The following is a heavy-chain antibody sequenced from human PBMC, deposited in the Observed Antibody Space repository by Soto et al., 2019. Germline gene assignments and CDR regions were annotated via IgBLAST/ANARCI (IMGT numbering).Heavy chain of an antibody. Sequence: ASVKVSCKASGGTFSSFTVNWVRQAPGQGLEWMGGFMPILGAANYAPKFQGRVTIIADESTNTGYMELSSLRSEDTAVYYCARGNAFDIWGQGTMVTVSS. CDR3: ARGNAFDI. V-gene: IGHV1-69*13. CDR2: FMPILGAA. J-gene: IGHJ3*02. CDR1: GGTFSSFT.